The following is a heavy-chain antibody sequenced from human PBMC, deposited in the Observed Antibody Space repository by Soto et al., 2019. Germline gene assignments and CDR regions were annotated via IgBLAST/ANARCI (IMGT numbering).Heavy chain of an antibody. D-gene: IGHD3-9*01. CDR1: GYTFTSYA. Sequence: ASVKVSCKASGYTFTSYAMHWVRQAPGQRLEWMGWINAGNGNTKYSQKFQGRVTITRDTSASRAYMELSSLRSEDTAVYYCAGGSGLGGAFDVWGQGTMVTVS. CDR3: AGGSGLGGAFDV. CDR2: INAGNGNT. J-gene: IGHJ3*01. V-gene: IGHV1-3*01.